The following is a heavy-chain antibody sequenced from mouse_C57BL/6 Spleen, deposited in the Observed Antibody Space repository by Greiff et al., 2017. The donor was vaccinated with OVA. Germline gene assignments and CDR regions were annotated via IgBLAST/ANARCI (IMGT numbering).Heavy chain of an antibody. Sequence: EVKLMESGGGLVQPGGSMKLSCAASGFTFSDAWMDWVRQSPEKGLEWVAEIRNKANNHATYYAESVKGRFTISRDDSKSSVYLQMNSLRAEDTGIYYCTRRWPLLFYAMDYWGQGTSVTVSS. CDR2: IRNKANNHAT. V-gene: IGHV6-6*01. J-gene: IGHJ4*01. CDR1: GFTFSDAW. D-gene: IGHD2-1*01. CDR3: TRRWPLLFYAMDY.